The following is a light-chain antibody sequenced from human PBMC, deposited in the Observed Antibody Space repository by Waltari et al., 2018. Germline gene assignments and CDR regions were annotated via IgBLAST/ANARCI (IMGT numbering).Light chain of an antibody. CDR1: TGPVTSGHY. V-gene: IGLV7-46*01. CDR3: VLSWV. CDR2: ETT. J-gene: IGLJ3*02. Sequence: QAVVTQEPSLTVSPGGTVTLTCGSSTGPVTSGHYPLWIQQKPGQAPRTMTSETTYKHSGTPARFSCSLLGGKAALTLSGSQREDEADYYCVLSWVFGGGTRLTVL.